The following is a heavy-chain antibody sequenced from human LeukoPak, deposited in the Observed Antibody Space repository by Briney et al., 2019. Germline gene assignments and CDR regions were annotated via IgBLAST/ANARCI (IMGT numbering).Heavy chain of an antibody. Sequence: AGGSLRLSCAASGFTFSTYGMHWVRQAPGKGLEWVAFIRYDGNNKFYADSVKGRFTISRDNSKNTLYLQMNSLRPEDTAVYYCAKRLGYYGSGSSDYWGQGTLVTVSS. CDR1: GFTFSTYG. CDR3: AKRLGYYGSGSSDY. V-gene: IGHV3-30*02. CDR2: IRYDGNNK. D-gene: IGHD3-10*01. J-gene: IGHJ4*02.